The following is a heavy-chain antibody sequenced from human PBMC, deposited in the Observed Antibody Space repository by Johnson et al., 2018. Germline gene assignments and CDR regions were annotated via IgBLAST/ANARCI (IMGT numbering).Heavy chain of an antibody. D-gene: IGHD6-13*01. Sequence: VQLQESGGGLVQPGGSRRLSCAASGFTFSSYAMSWVRQAPGKGLEWVSAISVSGGSTYYADSVKGRFTIPRDNSKYTLYLQMNSLRAEDTAVYYGAKGVAAGEYYYYYYYMDVWGKGTTVTVSS. CDR3: AKGVAAGEYYYYYYYMDV. CDR1: GFTFSSYA. V-gene: IGHV3-23*01. J-gene: IGHJ6*03. CDR2: ISVSGGST.